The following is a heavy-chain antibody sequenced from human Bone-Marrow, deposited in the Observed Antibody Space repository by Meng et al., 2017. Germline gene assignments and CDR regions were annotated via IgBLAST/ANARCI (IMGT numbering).Heavy chain of an antibody. CDR1: GFTFSSYS. CDR2: ISSSSSYI. CDR3: ARGQQKLLWFGELFPRNYYYYGMDV. D-gene: IGHD3-10*01. J-gene: IGHJ6*02. V-gene: IGHV3-21*01. Sequence: GASLKISCAASGFTFSSYSMNWVRQAPGKGLEWVSSISSSSSYIYYADSVKGRFTISRDNAKNSLYLQMNSLRAEDTAVYYCARGQQKLLWFGELFPRNYYYYGMDVWGQGTTVTVSS.